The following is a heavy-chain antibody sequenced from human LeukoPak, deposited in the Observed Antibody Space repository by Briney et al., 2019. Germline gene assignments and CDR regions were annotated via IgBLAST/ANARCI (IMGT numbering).Heavy chain of an antibody. V-gene: IGHV4-59*01. CDR1: GGSISSYY. Sequence: PSETLSLTCTVSGGSISSYYWSWIRQPPGKGLEWVGYIYYSGSTNYNPSLKSRVTISVDTSKNQFSLKLSSVTAADTAVYYCARDLRWLQLGAFDIWGQGTMVTVSS. CDR2: IYYSGST. D-gene: IGHD5-24*01. J-gene: IGHJ3*02. CDR3: ARDLRWLQLGAFDI.